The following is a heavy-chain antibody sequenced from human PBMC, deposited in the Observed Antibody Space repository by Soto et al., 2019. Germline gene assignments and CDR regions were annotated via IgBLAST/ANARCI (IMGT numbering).Heavy chain of an antibody. Sequence: ASVKVSCKASGYTFTGYYMHWVRQAPGQGLEWMGWINPNSGGTNYAQKFQGRVTMTRDTSISTAYMELGRLRSDDTAVYYCARDPYCSGGSCSNFDYWGQGTLVTVSS. CDR1: GYTFTGYY. D-gene: IGHD2-15*01. V-gene: IGHV1-2*02. CDR2: INPNSGGT. CDR3: ARDPYCSGGSCSNFDY. J-gene: IGHJ4*02.